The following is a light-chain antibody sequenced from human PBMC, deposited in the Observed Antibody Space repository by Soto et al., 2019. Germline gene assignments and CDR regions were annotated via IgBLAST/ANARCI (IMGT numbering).Light chain of an antibody. CDR2: EVN. J-gene: IGLJ2*01. V-gene: IGLV2-8*01. Sequence: QSALTQPPSASGSPGQSVTITCTGTSSDVGGYNFVSWFQQNPGKAPKLIIYEVNKRPSGVPDRFSGSKSGNTASLTVSGLQAEDEGDYYCNAYAGSNNLVVFGGGTQLTVL. CDR1: SSDVGGYNF. CDR3: NAYAGSNNLVV.